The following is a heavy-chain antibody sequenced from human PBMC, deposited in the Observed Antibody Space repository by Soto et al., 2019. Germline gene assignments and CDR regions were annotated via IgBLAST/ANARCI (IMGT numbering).Heavy chain of an antibody. CDR1: GGSISSGGYY. Sequence: SETLSLTCTVSGGSISSGGYYWSWIRQHPGKGLEWIGYIYYSGSTYYNPSLKSRVTISVDTSKNQFSLKLSSVTAADTAVYYCARDGGVVVIISGAFDIWGQGTMVTVSS. V-gene: IGHV4-31*03. D-gene: IGHD3-22*01. J-gene: IGHJ3*02. CDR3: ARDGGVVVIISGAFDI. CDR2: IYYSGST.